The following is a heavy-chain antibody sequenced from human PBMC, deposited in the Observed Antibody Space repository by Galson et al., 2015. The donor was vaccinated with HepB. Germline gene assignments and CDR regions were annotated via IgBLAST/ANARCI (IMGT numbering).Heavy chain of an antibody. J-gene: IGHJ6*02. Sequence: SLRLSCAASGFTFDDYTMHWVRQAPGKGLEWVSLISWDGGSTYYAGSVKGRFTISRDNSKNSLYLQMNSLRTEDTALYYCAKGGYYGDSHGRGYGMDVWGQGTTVTVSS. CDR1: GFTFDDYT. D-gene: IGHD4-17*01. CDR3: AKGGYYGDSHGRGYGMDV. V-gene: IGHV3-43*01. CDR2: ISWDGGST.